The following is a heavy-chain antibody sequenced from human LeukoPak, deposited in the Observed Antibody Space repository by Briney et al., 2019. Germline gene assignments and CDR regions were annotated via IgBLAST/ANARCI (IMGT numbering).Heavy chain of an antibody. V-gene: IGHV3-7*01. J-gene: IGHJ5*02. CDR3: ARDHWNANWFDP. D-gene: IGHD1-1*01. Sequence: GGSLRLSCAASGFTFSSYWMSWVRQAPGKGLEWVATIKQDGSEIYYVDSVKGRFTLSRDNAKNSLYLQMNSLRAEDTAVYYCARDHWNANWFDPWGQGTLVTVSS. CDR1: GFTFSSYW. CDR2: IKQDGSEI.